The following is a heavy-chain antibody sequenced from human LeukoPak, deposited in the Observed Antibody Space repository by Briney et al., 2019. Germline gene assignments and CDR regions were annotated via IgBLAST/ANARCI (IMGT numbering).Heavy chain of an antibody. D-gene: IGHD4-23*01. CDR2: IGGSGSGP. Sequence: GGSLRLSCVASGFKFDYFAMSWVRQAPGKRLEWVSTIGGSGSGPSYADSVRGRFTISRDNSNNMVYLQMDSLGDEDTAVYYCSRINYGGNSGYHFDSWGQGTLVTVSS. CDR3: SRINYGGNSGYHFDS. CDR1: GFKFDYFA. J-gene: IGHJ4*02. V-gene: IGHV3-23*01.